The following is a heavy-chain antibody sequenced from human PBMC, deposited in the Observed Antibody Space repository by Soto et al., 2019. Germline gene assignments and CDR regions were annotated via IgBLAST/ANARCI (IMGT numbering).Heavy chain of an antibody. D-gene: IGHD2-2*01. CDR1: GFTFSSYG. V-gene: IGHV3-33*01. J-gene: IGHJ5*02. CDR2: IWYDGSNK. CDR3: ARDADIVVLPAAIGWFDP. Sequence: GGSLGLSCAASGFTFSSYGMHWVRQAPGKGLEWVAVIWYDGSNKYYADSVKGRFTISRDNSKNTLYLQMNSLRAEDTAVYYCARDADIVVLPAAIGWFDPWGQGTLVTVSS.